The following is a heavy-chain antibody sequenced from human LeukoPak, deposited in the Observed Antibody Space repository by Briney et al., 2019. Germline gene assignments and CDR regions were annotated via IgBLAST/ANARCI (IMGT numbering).Heavy chain of an antibody. CDR3: ARGVTEVYYYYYMDV. CDR1: GSTFSSYA. CDR2: IIPIFGTA. Sequence: SVKVSCKASGSTFSSYAISWVRQAPGQGLEWMGGIIPIFGTANYAQKFQGRVTITTDESTSTAYMELSSLRSEDTAVYYCARGVTEVYYYYYMDVWGKGTTVTVSS. V-gene: IGHV1-69*05. J-gene: IGHJ6*03. D-gene: IGHD1-14*01.